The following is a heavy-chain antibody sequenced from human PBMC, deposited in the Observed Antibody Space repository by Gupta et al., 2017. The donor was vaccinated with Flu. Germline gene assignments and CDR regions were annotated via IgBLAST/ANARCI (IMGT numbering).Heavy chain of an antibody. CDR3: ARDRGSSWSTYYFDY. J-gene: IGHJ4*02. CDR1: SYA. D-gene: IGHD6-13*01. V-gene: IGHV3-30-3*01. Sequence: SYAMHWVRQAPGKGLEWVAVISYDGSNKYYADSVKGRFTISRDNSKNTLYLQMNSLRAEDTAVYYCARDRGSSWSTYYFDYWGQGTLVTVAS. CDR2: ISYDGSNK.